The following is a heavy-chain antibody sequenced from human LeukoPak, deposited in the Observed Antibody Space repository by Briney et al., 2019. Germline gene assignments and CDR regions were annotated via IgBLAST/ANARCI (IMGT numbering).Heavy chain of an antibody. CDR3: AKAPYDNKYYYMGV. CDR2: ISGSGGST. J-gene: IGHJ6*03. Sequence: AGGSLRLSCAASGFTFSHYAMSWVRQAPGKGLEGVSGISGSGGSTYYADSVKGRFTVSRDNSKNTLYLQMTSLRVEDTAVYYCAKAPYDNKYYYMGVWGRGTTVTVSS. D-gene: IGHD3-9*01. CDR1: GFTFSHYA. V-gene: IGHV3-23*01.